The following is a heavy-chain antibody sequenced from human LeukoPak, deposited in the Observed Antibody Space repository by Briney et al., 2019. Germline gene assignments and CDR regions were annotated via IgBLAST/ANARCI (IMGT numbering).Heavy chain of an antibody. Sequence: ASVKVSCKASGGTFSSYAISWVRQAPGKGLEWMGGFDPEDGETIYAQKFQGRVTMTEDTSTDTAYMELSSLRSEDTAVYYCATRGFGELRRIDYWGQGALVTVSS. V-gene: IGHV1-24*01. CDR3: ATRGFGELRRIDY. D-gene: IGHD3-10*01. CDR2: FDPEDGET. CDR1: GGTFSSYA. J-gene: IGHJ4*02.